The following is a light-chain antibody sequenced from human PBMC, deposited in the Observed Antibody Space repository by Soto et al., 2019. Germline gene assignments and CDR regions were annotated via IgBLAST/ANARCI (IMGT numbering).Light chain of an antibody. CDR3: QSADSSGTYV. J-gene: IGLJ1*01. V-gene: IGLV3-25*03. Sequence: SYELTQPPSVSVSPGQTARITCSGDALPKQYAYWYQQKPGQAPVLVIYKDSERPSGIPERFSGSSSGTTVTLTISGVQAEDEADYYCQSADSSGTYVFGTGTKVPVL. CDR2: KDS. CDR1: ALPKQY.